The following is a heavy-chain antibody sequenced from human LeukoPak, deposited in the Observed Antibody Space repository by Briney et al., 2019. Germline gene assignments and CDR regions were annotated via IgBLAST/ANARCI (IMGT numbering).Heavy chain of an antibody. V-gene: IGHV3-11*01. CDR3: AKGGRYEQRFDY. Sequence: GGSLRLSCAASGFTFTDFYLSWIRQAPGKGLEWVSYISSSGTTIYYADSVMGRFTISRDNAKNTLYLQMNSLRAEDTAVYYCAKGGRYEQRFDYWGQGTLVTVSS. D-gene: IGHD1/OR15-1a*01. CDR1: GFTFTDFY. J-gene: IGHJ4*02. CDR2: ISSSGTTI.